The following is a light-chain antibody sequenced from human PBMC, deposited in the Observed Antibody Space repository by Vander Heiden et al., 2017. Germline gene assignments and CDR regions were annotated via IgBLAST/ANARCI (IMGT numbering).Light chain of an antibody. V-gene: IGKV3-15*01. CDR2: DAS. CDR3: QQYNNWRT. Sequence: EIVMTQSPATLSVSPGERASLSCRASQSVSSNLAWYQQKPGQAPRLHIYDASTRAIGIPARFSGSGSGTEFTLTISSLQSEDFAVYYCQQYNNWRTFGQGTKVEIK. J-gene: IGKJ1*01. CDR1: QSVSSN.